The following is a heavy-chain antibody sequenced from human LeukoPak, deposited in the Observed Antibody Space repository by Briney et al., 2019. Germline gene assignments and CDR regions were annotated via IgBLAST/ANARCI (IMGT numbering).Heavy chain of an antibody. CDR2: INPGNGAT. D-gene: IGHD2-2*01. CDR1: GYIFTAQY. CDR3: ARGAIVVVPAAKSGGAFDI. V-gene: IGHV1-2*02. J-gene: IGHJ3*02. Sequence: GASVKISCKASGYIFTAQYLHWVRQAPGQGLEWMGWINPGNGATHYPQKFQGRVTMTRDTSISTAYMELSRLRSDDTAVYYCARGAIVVVPAAKSGGAFDIWGQGTMVTVSS.